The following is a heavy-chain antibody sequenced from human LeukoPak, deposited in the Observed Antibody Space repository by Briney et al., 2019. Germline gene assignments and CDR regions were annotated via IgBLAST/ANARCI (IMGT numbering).Heavy chain of an antibody. J-gene: IGHJ4*02. D-gene: IGHD4-23*01. Sequence: GGSLRLSCAASGFTFSNYEMNWVRQAPGKGLEWVSYISSSGSTIYYADSVKGRFTISRDNAKNSLYLQMNSLRAEDTAVYYCARGTTEVSFFDYWGQGTLVTVSS. V-gene: IGHV3-48*03. CDR1: GFTFSNYE. CDR3: ARGTTEVSFFDY. CDR2: ISSSGSTI.